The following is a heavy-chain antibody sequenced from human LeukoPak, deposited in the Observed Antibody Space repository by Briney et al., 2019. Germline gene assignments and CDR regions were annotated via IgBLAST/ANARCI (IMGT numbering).Heavy chain of an antibody. V-gene: IGHV3-30*04. CDR2: ISYDGSNK. CDR3: ARDLIAMVVYLFDY. CDR1: GFTFSSYA. D-gene: IGHD5-18*01. Sequence: PGGSLRLSCAASGFTFSSYAMHWVRQAPGKGLEWVAVISYDGSNKYYADSVKGRFTISRDNSKNTLYLQMNSLRAEDTAVYYCARDLIAMVVYLFDYWGQGTLVTVSS. J-gene: IGHJ4*02.